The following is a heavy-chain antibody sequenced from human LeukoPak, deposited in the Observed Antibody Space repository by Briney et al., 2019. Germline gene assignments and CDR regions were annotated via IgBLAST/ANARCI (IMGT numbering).Heavy chain of an antibody. J-gene: IGHJ4*02. D-gene: IGHD4-17*01. CDR3: ARARGIYGDYGPFDY. CDR1: GGSFSGYY. Sequence: SETLSLTCAVYGGSFSGYYWSWIRQPPGKGLEWIGEINHSGSTNYNPSLKSRVTISVDTSKNQFSLKLSSVTAADTAVYYCARARGIYGDYGPFDYWGQGTLVTVSS. CDR2: INHSGST. V-gene: IGHV4-34*01.